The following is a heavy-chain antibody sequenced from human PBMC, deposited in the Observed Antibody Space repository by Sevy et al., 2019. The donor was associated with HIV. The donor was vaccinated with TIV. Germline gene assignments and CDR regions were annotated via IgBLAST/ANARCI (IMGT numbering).Heavy chain of an antibody. J-gene: IGHJ3*02. CDR3: ARRLTGDAFDI. V-gene: IGHV1-2*04. CDR2: INPNSGGT. Sequence: ASVKVSCKASGYTFTGYYMHWVRQAPGQGLELMGWINPNSGGTNYAQKFQGWVTMTRDTSISTAYMELSRLRSDDTAVYYCARRLTGDAFDIWGQGTMVTVSS. D-gene: IGHD7-27*01. CDR1: GYTFTGYY.